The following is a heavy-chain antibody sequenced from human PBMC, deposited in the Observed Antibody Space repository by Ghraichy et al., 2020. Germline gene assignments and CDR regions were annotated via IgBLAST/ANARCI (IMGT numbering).Heavy chain of an antibody. CDR3: ATRPYYDILTGYGGLDF. V-gene: IGHV3-23*01. Sequence: GVLNISCAASGFTFRSFAMRWVRQAPGKGLEWVSAISGSGDSTYYADSVKGRFTISRDNSKNTLYLQMNSLRAEDTAVYYCATRPYYDILTGYGGLDFWGQGTLVTVSS. J-gene: IGHJ4*02. D-gene: IGHD3-9*01. CDR2: ISGSGDST. CDR1: GFTFRSFA.